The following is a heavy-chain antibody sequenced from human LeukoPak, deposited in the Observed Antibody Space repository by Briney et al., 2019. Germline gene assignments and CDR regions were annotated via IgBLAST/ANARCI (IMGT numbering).Heavy chain of an antibody. CDR1: GFTFSHYT. CDR2: ISSTSSYI. J-gene: IGHJ5*02. V-gene: IGHV3-21*01. Sequence: GGSLRLSCTASGFTFSHYTINWVRQAPGKGLKCVSSISSTSSYISYADSVKGRFTISRDNAKNSLYLQMNSLRAEDTAVYYCARDRRYGGWFDPWGQGTLVTVSS. D-gene: IGHD3-16*01. CDR3: ARDRRYGGWFDP.